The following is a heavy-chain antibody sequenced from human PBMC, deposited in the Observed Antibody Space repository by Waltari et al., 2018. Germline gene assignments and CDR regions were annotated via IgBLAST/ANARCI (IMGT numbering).Heavy chain of an antibody. V-gene: IGHV5-51*01. CDR3: ARRGTTVTGAVDY. J-gene: IGHJ4*02. CDR1: GYSFTSYW. D-gene: IGHD4-4*01. CDR2: IDPGDSDT. Sequence: EVQLVQSGAEVKKPGESLKISCKGSGYSFTSYWIGWVRQMPGKGLEGMGVIDPGDSDTRYSPSFQGQVTISADKSISTAYLQWSSLKASDTAMYYWARRGTTVTGAVDYWGQGTLVTVSS.